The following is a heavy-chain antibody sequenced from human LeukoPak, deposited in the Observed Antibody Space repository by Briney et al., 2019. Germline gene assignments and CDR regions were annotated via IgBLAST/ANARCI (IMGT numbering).Heavy chain of an antibody. D-gene: IGHD4-17*01. CDR1: GFTVSSNY. V-gene: IGHV3-66*01. CDR3: ARNGRSPYGPYAEYFQH. CDR2: IYSGGST. J-gene: IGHJ1*01. Sequence: PGGSLRLSCAASGFTVSSNYMSWVRQAPGKGLEWVSVIYSGGSTYYADSVKGRFTISRDNSKNTLYLQMNSLRAEDTAVYYCARNGRSPYGPYAEYFQHWGQGTLVTVSS.